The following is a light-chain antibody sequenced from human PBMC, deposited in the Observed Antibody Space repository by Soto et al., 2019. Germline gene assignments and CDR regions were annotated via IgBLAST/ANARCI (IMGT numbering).Light chain of an antibody. Sequence: DMHMTRSPSSVSASVLGRATISCRASQSISSYLNWYQQKPGTAPKLLNYAASSLQSGVPSRFSGSGSGTDFTLTISRLPTEDFATYYRQQSYSTPTFGQGTKVDIK. J-gene: IGKJ1*01. CDR1: QSISSY. CDR3: QQSYSTPT. V-gene: IGKV1-39*01. CDR2: AAS.